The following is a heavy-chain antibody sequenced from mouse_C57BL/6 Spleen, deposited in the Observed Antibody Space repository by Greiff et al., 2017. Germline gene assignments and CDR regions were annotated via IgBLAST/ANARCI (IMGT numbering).Heavy chain of an antibody. J-gene: IGHJ1*03. CDR1: GFTFSDFY. CDR2: RRNKANDYST. V-gene: IGHV7-1*01. Sequence: EVKLMESGGGLVQSGRSLRLSCATSGFTFSDFYMEWVRQAPGKGLEWIAARRNKANDYSTEYIASVKGRFIISRDTSQSILYLQMNALRAEDTAIYYCARDGRPYCYFDVWGTGTTVTVSS. CDR3: ARDGRPYCYFDV.